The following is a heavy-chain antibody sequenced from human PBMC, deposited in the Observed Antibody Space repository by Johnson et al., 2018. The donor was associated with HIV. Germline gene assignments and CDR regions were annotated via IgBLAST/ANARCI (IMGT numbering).Heavy chain of an antibody. CDR3: AKDNLKRTRGSDAFDI. V-gene: IGHV3-30*04. Sequence: QVQLVESGGGVVQPGTSLRLSCAASGFTFSSFAMHWVRQAPGKGLEWMAFISYDGTNKYYANSVKGRVTISRDNSKNTLYLQMNSLRAEDTAMYYCAKDNLKRTRGSDAFDIWGQGTRVTVSS. J-gene: IGHJ3*02. CDR2: ISYDGTNK. CDR1: GFTFSSFA. D-gene: IGHD2-15*01.